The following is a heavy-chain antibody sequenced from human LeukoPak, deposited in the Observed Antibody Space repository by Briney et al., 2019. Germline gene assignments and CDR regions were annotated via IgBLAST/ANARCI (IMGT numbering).Heavy chain of an antibody. CDR3: AKELGGSYYYYMDV. V-gene: IGHV3-33*06. J-gene: IGHJ6*03. CDR2: IWYDGSNK. Sequence: HPGGSLRLSCAASGFTFSSYGMHWVRQAPGKGLEWVAVIWYDGSNKYYADSVKGRFTISRDNSKNTLYLQMNSLRAEDTAVYYCAKELGGSYYYYMDVWGKGTTVTVSS. D-gene: IGHD1-26*01. CDR1: GFTFSSYG.